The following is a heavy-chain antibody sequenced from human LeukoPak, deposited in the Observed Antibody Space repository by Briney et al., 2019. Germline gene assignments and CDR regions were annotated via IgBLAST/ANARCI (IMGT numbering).Heavy chain of an antibody. J-gene: IGHJ2*01. CDR1: GGSIRNYY. V-gene: IGHV4-59*01. CDR2: IYYSGST. CDR3: ARVYYSSSYDYWYFDL. D-gene: IGHD6-13*01. Sequence: PSETLSLTCTVSGGSIRNYYWSWIRQPPGKGLEWNGYIYYSGSTNYNPSLKSRVTISVDTSKNQFSLKLSSVTAADTAVYYCARVYYSSSYDYWYFDLWGRGTLVTVSS.